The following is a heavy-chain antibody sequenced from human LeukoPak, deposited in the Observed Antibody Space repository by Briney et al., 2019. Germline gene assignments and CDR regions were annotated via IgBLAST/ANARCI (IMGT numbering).Heavy chain of an antibody. V-gene: IGHV1-69*06. Sequence: ASVKVSFKASGGPFSSYAISWVRPAPGQGLEWMGGIIPIFGTANYAQKFQGRVTITADKSTSTAYMELSSLRSEDTAVYYCARDVAVAGYGTFDYWGQGTLVTVSS. J-gene: IGHJ4*02. D-gene: IGHD6-19*01. CDR1: GGPFSSYA. CDR2: IIPIFGTA. CDR3: ARDVAVAGYGTFDY.